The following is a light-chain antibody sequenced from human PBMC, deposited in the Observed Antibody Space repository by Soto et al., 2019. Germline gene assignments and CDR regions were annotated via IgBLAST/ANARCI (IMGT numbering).Light chain of an antibody. CDR1: QSVNSY. J-gene: IGKJ2*01. V-gene: IGKV1-39*01. Sequence: DIQITQSPSSLSASVGDRVTITCRASQSVNSYLNWYQQKVGKAPDLLIYAASSMQSGGPSRFSRSGSGTDFTLTVSSPQPEHFAPYYCHQSYTYPRAFGQWTKLAIK. CDR3: HQSYTYPRA. CDR2: AAS.